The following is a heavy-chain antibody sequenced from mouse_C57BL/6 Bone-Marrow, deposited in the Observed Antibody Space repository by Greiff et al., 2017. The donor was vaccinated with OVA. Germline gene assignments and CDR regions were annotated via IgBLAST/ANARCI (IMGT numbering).Heavy chain of an antibody. D-gene: IGHD1-1*01. CDR3: TTRYGGSYRNAMDY. V-gene: IGHV14-4*01. J-gene: IGHJ4*01. Sequence: VQLQQSGAELVRPGASVKLSCTASGFNIKDDYMHWVKQRPEQGLEWIGWIDPENGDTEYASKFQGKATITADTSSNTAYLQLSSLTSEDTAVYYCTTRYGGSYRNAMDYWGQGTSVTVSS. CDR1: GFNIKDDY. CDR2: IDPENGDT.